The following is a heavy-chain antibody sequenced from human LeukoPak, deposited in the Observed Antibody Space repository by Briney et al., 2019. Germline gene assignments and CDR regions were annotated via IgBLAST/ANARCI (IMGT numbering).Heavy chain of an antibody. D-gene: IGHD3-22*01. CDR2: IKSKTDGGTT. V-gene: IGHV3-15*01. CDR1: GFTFSSYE. Sequence: GGSLRLSCAASGFTFSSYEMNWVRQAPGKGLEWVGRIKSKTDGGTTDYAAPVKGRFTISRDDSKNTLYLQMNSLKTEDTAVYYCTTELSITMIVVVTPYWGQGTLVTVSS. CDR3: TTELSITMIVVVTPY. J-gene: IGHJ4*02.